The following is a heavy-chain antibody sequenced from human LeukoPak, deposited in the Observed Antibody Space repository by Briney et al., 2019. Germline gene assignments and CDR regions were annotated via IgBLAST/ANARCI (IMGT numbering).Heavy chain of an antibody. CDR2: LNHSGST. Sequence: SETLSLTCAVYGWSCSGYYWSWLRQPPGKGLEWIGELNHSGSTNYNPSLQSRGTISVDTSKHEFSLKLSSVTAADTAVYYCARGPCYPRRSSSTSCYYLLWGQGTLVSVSS. D-gene: IGHD2-2*01. V-gene: IGHV4-34*01. CDR1: GWSCSGYY. J-gene: IGHJ4*02. CDR3: ARGPCYPRRSSSTSCYYLL.